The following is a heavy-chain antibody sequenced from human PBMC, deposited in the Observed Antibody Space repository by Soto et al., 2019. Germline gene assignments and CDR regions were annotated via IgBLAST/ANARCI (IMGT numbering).Heavy chain of an antibody. CDR1: GFTFSSYA. CDR2: ITTSGDRT. CDR3: VKGLTQLSS. J-gene: IGHJ5*02. D-gene: IGHD3-16*02. V-gene: IGHV3-23*01. Sequence: EVQLLESGGGLVQPGGSLRLSCVVSGFTFSSYAMIWVRQAPGKGLEWVSGITTSGDRTFYADSVKGRFTISRDNSKNTLYRQMNSLRAEDTAVYYCVKGLTQLSSLGQGTLVTVSS.